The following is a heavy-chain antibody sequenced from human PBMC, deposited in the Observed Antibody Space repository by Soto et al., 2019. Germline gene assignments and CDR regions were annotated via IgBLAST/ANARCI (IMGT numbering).Heavy chain of an antibody. D-gene: IGHD5-12*01. CDR1: DGSLMGGDYY. V-gene: IGHV4-30-4*01. Sequence: QVQLQESGPGLVKPSQTLSLTCSVSDGSLMGGDYYWSWIRQPPGKGLEWIGYIYYSGNTYYNPSLKSRVSISVDKYKSHFSVKLMSATAADTALYYCARVLNRGSDYDSAYLDKWCQGTLVTVST. CDR3: ARVLNRGSDYDSAYLDK. J-gene: IGHJ4*02. CDR2: IYYSGNT.